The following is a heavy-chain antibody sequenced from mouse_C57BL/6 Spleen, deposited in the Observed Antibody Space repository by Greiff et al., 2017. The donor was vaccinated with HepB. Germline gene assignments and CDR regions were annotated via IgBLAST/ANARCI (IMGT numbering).Heavy chain of an antibody. CDR2: FHPYNDDT. J-gene: IGHJ3*01. D-gene: IGHD1-1*01. CDR1: GYTFTTYP. V-gene: IGHV1-47*01. CDR3: ARHPSYYYGSSPWFAY. Sequence: VQLQQSGAELVKPGASVKMSCTASGYTFTTYPIEWMKQNHGKSLEWIGNFHPYNDDTKYNEKFKGKATLTVEKSSSTVYLELSRLTSDDSAVYYCARHPSYYYGSSPWFAYWGQGTLVTVSA.